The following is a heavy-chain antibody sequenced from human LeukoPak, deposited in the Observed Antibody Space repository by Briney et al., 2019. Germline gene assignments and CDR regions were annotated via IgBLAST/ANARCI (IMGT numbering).Heavy chain of an antibody. CDR3: ATLMIVGATAPFDY. CDR1: GCTLTELS. J-gene: IGHJ4*02. V-gene: IGHV1-24*01. CDR2: FDPEDGET. Sequence: ASVKVSCKVSGCTLTELSMHWVRQAPGKGLEWMGGFDPEDGETIYAQKFQGRVTMTEDTSTDTAYMELSSLRSEDTAVYYCATLMIVGATAPFDYWGQGTLVTVSS. D-gene: IGHD1-26*01.